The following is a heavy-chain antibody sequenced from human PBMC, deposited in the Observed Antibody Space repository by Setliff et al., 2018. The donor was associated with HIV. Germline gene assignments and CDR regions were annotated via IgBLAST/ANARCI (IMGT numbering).Heavy chain of an antibody. V-gene: IGHV4-39*01. D-gene: IGHD6-13*01. CDR1: GGSIIDSRYF. CDR2: VYYSGIT. J-gene: IGHJ4*02. CDR3: ARTYSSNWYIDY. Sequence: PSETLSLTCTVSGGSIIDSRYFWGWIRQPPGKGLEWIGSVYYSGITYYSSSLKSRVTVSVDTSRIQFSLKLTSVTAADTAIYYCARTYSSNWYIDYWGQGTLVTVSS.